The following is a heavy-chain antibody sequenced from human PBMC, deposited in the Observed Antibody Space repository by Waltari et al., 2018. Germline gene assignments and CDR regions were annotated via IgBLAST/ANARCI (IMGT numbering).Heavy chain of an antibody. J-gene: IGHJ4*02. D-gene: IGHD3-22*01. CDR1: GFTFSSYA. CDR3: ARDQNPMIVVVSFDY. Sequence: QVQLVESGGGVVQPGRSLRLSCAASGFTFSSYAMHWLRHDPGKGLEWVAVISYDGSNKYYADSVKGRFSISRDNSKNTLYLQMNSLRAEDTAVYYCARDQNPMIVVVSFDYWGQGTLVTVSS. CDR2: ISYDGSNK. V-gene: IGHV3-30-3*01.